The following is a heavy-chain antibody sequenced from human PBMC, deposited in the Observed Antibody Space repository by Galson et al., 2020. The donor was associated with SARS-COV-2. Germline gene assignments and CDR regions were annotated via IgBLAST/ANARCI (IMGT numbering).Heavy chain of an antibody. Sequence: GESLKISCAASGFTFSSYGMHWVRQAPGKGLEWVAVISYDGSNKYYADSVKGRFTISRDNSKNTLYLQMNSLRAEDTAVYYCAKDFGQDYGDYGPSDYWGQGTLVTVSS. V-gene: IGHV3-30*18. CDR2: ISYDGSNK. J-gene: IGHJ4*02. CDR1: GFTFSSYG. D-gene: IGHD4-17*01. CDR3: AKDFGQDYGDYGPSDY.